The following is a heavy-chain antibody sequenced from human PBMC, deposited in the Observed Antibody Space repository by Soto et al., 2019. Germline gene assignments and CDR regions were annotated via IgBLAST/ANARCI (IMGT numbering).Heavy chain of an antibody. Sequence: SETLSLTCAVYGGSFSGYYWSWIRQPPGKGLEWIGEINHSGSTNYNPSLKSRVTISVDTSKNQFSLKLSSVTAADTAVYYCARGPERGSEYYDILTGYYYYMDVWGKGTTVTVYS. D-gene: IGHD3-9*01. CDR3: ARGPERGSEYYDILTGYYYYMDV. V-gene: IGHV4-34*01. CDR2: INHSGST. J-gene: IGHJ6*03. CDR1: GGSFSGYY.